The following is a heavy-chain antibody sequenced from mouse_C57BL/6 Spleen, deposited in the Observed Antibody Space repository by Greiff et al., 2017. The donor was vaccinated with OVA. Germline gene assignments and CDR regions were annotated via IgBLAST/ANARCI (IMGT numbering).Heavy chain of an antibody. CDR1: GYSFTSYY. CDR3: ARGRPGYAMDY. Sequence: QVQLQQSGPELVKPGASVKISCKASGYSFTSYYIHWVKQRPGQGLEWIGWIYPGGGNTKYNEKFKGKATLTADTSSSTAYMQLSSLTSEDSAVYYCARGRPGYAMDYWGQGTSVTVSS. V-gene: IGHV1-66*01. CDR2: IYPGGGNT. J-gene: IGHJ4*01.